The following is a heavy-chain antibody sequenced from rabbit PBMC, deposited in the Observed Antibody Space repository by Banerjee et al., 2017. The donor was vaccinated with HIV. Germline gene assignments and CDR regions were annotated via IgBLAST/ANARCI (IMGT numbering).Heavy chain of an antibody. J-gene: IGHJ4*01. CDR2: IYAGSDRAT. V-gene: IGHV1S40*01. Sequence: QSLEESGGDLVKPGASLTLTCTASGFSFSTSYYMCWVRQAPGKGLEWIGCIYAGSDRATYYATWAKGRFTLSTTSSTTVTLHMTSLTGADTATYFCARGMAYGYGGYASPFNLGGPGTLVTVS. D-gene: IGHD6-1*01. CDR1: GFSFSTSYY. CDR3: ARGMAYGYGGYASPFNL.